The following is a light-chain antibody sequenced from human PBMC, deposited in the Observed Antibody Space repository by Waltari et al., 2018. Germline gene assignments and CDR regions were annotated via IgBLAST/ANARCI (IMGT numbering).Light chain of an antibody. CDR2: YKSDSDK. CDR1: SGVNVANHR. Sequence: QAVLTQPSSLSASPGASASLTCTLRSGVNVANHRIYWYQQKPGSPPQYPLRYKSDSDKQQGAGVPSRFSGAKDASAKAGILLISGLQSEDEADYYCMIWRSGASEFGGGTKLTVL. V-gene: IGLV5-45*03. J-gene: IGLJ2*01. CDR3: MIWRSGASE.